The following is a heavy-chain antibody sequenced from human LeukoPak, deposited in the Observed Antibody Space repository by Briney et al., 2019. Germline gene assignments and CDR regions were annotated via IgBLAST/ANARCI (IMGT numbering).Heavy chain of an antibody. D-gene: IGHD3-10*01. Sequence: SVKASCTASGGTFSSYAISWVRQAPGQGLEWMGGIIPIFGTANYAQKFLGRVTITADGSTSTAYMELSSLRSEDTAVYYCASTFGANTSDPYWGQGTLVTVSS. CDR1: GGTFSSYA. CDR2: IIPIFGTA. V-gene: IGHV1-69*13. J-gene: IGHJ4*02. CDR3: ASTFGANTSDPY.